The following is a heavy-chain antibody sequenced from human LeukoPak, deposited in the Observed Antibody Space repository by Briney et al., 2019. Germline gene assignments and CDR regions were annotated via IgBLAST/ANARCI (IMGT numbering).Heavy chain of an antibody. J-gene: IGHJ3*02. CDR1: GYTFTGYY. CDR2: INPNSGGT. CDR3: VTYYYDSSSYPSDAFDI. Sequence: ASVKVSCKASGYTFTGYYMHWVRQAPGQGLEWMGRINPNSGGTNYAQKFQGRVTMTRDTSISTAYMELSRLRSDDTAVYYCVTYYYDSSSYPSDAFDIWGQGTMVTVSS. V-gene: IGHV1-2*06. D-gene: IGHD3-22*01.